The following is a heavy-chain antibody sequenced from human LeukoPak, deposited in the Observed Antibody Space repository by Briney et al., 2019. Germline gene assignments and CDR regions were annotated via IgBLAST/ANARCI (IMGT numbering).Heavy chain of an antibody. CDR1: GYTFNAHF. D-gene: IGHD2-21*01. V-gene: IGHV1-2*02. CDR2: INPNSGGT. CDR3: ARGWGLGRGLPPSY. Sequence: ASVKVSCKASGYTFNAHFIHWVRQAPGQGLEWMGWINPNSGGTNYAQKFQGRVTMTRDTSISTAYMELSRLRSDDTGVYYCARGWGLGRGLPPSYWGQGTLVTVSS. J-gene: IGHJ4*02.